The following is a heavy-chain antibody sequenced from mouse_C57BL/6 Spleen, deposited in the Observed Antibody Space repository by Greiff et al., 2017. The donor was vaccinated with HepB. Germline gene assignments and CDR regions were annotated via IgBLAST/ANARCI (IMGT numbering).Heavy chain of an antibody. V-gene: IGHV1-66*01. CDR3: ARWGYDYDY. J-gene: IGHJ2*01. CDR2: MYPGSGNT. CDR1: GYSFTSYY. Sequence: VQLQQSGPELVKPGASVKISCKASGYSFTSYYIHWVKQRPGQGLEWIGWMYPGSGNTKYNEKFKGKATLTADTSSSTAYMQLSSLTSEDSAVYYCARWGYDYDYWGQGTTLTVSS. D-gene: IGHD2-4*01.